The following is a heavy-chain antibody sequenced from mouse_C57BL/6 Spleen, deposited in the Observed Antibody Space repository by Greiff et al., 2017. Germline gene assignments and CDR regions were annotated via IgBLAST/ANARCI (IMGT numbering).Heavy chain of an antibody. J-gene: IGHJ3*01. CDR1: GYTFTSYW. V-gene: IGHV1-59*01. D-gene: IGHD2-4*01. Sequence: QVQLQQPGAELVRPGTSVKLSCKASGYTFTSYWMHWVKQRPGQGLEWIGVIDPSDSYTNYNQKFKGKATLTVDTSSSTAYMQLSSLTSEDSAVYYGARGYDYADGDWLAYWGQGTLVTVSA. CDR3: ARGYDYADGDWLAY. CDR2: IDPSDSYT.